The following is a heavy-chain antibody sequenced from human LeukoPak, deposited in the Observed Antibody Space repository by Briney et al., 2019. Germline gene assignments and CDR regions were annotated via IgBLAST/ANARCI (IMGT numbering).Heavy chain of an antibody. Sequence: GESLKISCRGSGYTFTRHWIGWVRQMPGRGLEWMGIIYPGDSDTRYSPSFQGQVTISADKSISTAYLQWSSLKASDTAMYYCASTRGASFDYWGQGTLVTVSS. D-gene: IGHD3-10*01. V-gene: IGHV5-51*01. CDR2: IYPGDSDT. CDR3: ASTRGASFDY. J-gene: IGHJ4*02. CDR1: GYTFTRHW.